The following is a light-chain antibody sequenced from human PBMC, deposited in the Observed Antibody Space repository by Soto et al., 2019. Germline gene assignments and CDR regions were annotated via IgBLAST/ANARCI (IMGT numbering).Light chain of an antibody. J-gene: IGKJ1*01. V-gene: IGKV1-9*01. CDR2: AAS. CDR1: QGISSY. CDR3: QQLNSYPWT. Sequence: DIPLTQSPSFLSASVGDRVTITCRASQGISSYLAWYQQKPGKAPKLLIYAASTLQSGLPSRFSGSGSGTEFTLTISSLQPEDFATYYCQQLNSYPWTLGQGTKVEIK.